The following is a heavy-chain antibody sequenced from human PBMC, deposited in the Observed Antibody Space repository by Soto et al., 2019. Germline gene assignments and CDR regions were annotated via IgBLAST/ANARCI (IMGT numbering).Heavy chain of an antibody. J-gene: IGHJ6*02. Sequence: QVQLVQSGAEVKKPGASVKVSCKASGYTFTSYGISWVRQAPGQGLEWMGWISAYNGNTNYAQKLQGRVTMTTDTAASTADMEVGSLRSDDTAVYYCAREGRGGGYDYYYGMDVWGQGTTVTVSS. D-gene: IGHD2-15*01. CDR1: GYTFTSYG. CDR2: ISAYNGNT. V-gene: IGHV1-18*01. CDR3: AREGRGGGYDYYYGMDV.